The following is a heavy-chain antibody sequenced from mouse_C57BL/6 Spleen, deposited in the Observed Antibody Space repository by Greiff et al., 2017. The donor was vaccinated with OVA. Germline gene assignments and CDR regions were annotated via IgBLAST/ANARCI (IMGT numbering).Heavy chain of an antibody. V-gene: IGHV5-17*01. CDR3: ARGSSSYVFDY. Sequence: EVQLQESGGGLVKPGGSLKLSCAASGFTFSDYGMHWVRQAPGKGLEWVAYISSGSSTIYYADTVKGRVTITRDNAKNTLFLQMTSLRSKDTAMYYCARGSSSYVFDYWGQGTTLTVSS. CDR2: ISSGSSTI. CDR1: GFTFSDYG. J-gene: IGHJ2*01. D-gene: IGHD1-1*01.